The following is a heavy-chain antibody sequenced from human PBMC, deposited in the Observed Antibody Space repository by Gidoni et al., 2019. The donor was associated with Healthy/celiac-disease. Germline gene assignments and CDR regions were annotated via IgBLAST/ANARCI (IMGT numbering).Heavy chain of an antibody. CDR2: IYSGGSP. CDR3: ARTTYDSRGYYLAY. CDR1: GLTVSSNY. V-gene: IGHV3-66*01. Sequence: EVQMVESGGGLVQPGGSLRLSCAASGLTVSSNYMSRVRQAPGKGLEWVSVIYSGGSPDYADSVKGRFTISRDNSNNTLYLQMASLRAEDTSVYYCARTTYDSRGYYLAYWGQGTLVTVSS. J-gene: IGHJ4*02. D-gene: IGHD3-22*01.